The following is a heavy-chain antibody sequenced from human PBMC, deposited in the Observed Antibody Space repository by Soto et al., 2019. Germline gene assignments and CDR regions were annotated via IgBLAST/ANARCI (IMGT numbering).Heavy chain of an antibody. J-gene: IGHJ6*03. Sequence: GGSLRLSCAASGFTFSSYAMSWVRQAPGKGLEWVSAISGSGGSTYYADSVKGRFTISRDNSKNTLYLQMNSLRAEDTAVYYCAKGGFGVVIILDYYYYMDVWGKGTTVTVSS. CDR3: AKGGFGVVIILDYYYYMDV. V-gene: IGHV3-23*01. CDR1: GFTFSSYA. D-gene: IGHD3-3*01. CDR2: ISGSGGST.